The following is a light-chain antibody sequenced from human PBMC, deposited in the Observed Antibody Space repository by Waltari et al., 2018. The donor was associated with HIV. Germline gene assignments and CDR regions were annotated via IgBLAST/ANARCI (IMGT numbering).Light chain of an antibody. CDR2: DVT. V-gene: IGLV2-23*02. CDR3: CSYAGSSTYI. Sequence: QSALTQPASVSGSRGQSVTIFCNGTSSDVGKYKLLSWYQQSPGKAPKFLIYDVTDRASGVSSRFSASKSCNTASLTISGLQPQDEGDYFCCSYAGSSTYIFGSGTLVTVL. CDR1: SSDVGKYKL. J-gene: IGLJ1*01.